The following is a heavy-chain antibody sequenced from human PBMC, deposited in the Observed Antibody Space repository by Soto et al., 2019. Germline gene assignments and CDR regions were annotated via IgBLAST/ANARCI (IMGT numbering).Heavy chain of an antibody. V-gene: IGHV1-69*01. D-gene: IGHD1-26*01. CDR3: ARGVGAYYFAY. CDR2: IIPRFGTT. Sequence: QVQLVQSGAEVKKPGSSVKVSCKASGGTFSTYAITWVRQAPGQGLEWLGGIIPRFGTTDYARKFQGRVTITAAESTSTVFIELSSLTSEDTAVYYCARGVGAYYFAYWGQGTLVTVSS. J-gene: IGHJ4*02. CDR1: GGTFSTYA.